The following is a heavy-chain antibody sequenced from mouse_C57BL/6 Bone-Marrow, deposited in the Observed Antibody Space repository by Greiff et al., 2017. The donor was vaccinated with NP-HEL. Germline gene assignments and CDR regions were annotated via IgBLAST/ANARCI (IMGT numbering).Heavy chain of an antibody. CDR1: GYTFTSYT. CDR3: ARFDYYGSNLDY. CDR2: INPSSGYT. Sequence: VQLQESGAELARPGASVKMSCKASGYTFTSYTMHWVKQRPGQGLEWIGYINPSSGYTKYNQKFKDQATLTADKSASTAYMQLSSLTSEDSAVYYCARFDYYGSNLDYWGQGTTLTVSS. J-gene: IGHJ2*01. D-gene: IGHD1-1*01. V-gene: IGHV1-4*01.